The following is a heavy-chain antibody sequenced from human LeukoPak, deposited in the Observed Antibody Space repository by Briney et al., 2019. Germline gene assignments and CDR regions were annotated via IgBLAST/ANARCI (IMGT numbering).Heavy chain of an antibody. Sequence: SETLSLTCTVSGGSISSYYWSWIRQPPGKGLEWTGYIYYSGSTNYNPSLKSRVTISVDTSKNQFSLKLSSVTAADTAVYYCARAGPYYDILTGYYKGYFDYWGQGTLVTVSS. CDR1: GGSISSYY. CDR3: ARAGPYYDILTGYYKGYFDY. D-gene: IGHD3-9*01. J-gene: IGHJ4*02. V-gene: IGHV4-59*01. CDR2: IYYSGST.